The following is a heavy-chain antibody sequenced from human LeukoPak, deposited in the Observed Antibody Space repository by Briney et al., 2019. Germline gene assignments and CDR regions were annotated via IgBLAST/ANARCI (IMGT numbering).Heavy chain of an antibody. CDR2: ISGSGGST. CDR3: AKGGMITPQYYFDY. J-gene: IGHJ4*02. Sequence: GGSLRLSCAASGITFTNYAMTWVRQAPGKGLEWVSTISGSGGSTYYADSVKGRFTISRDNSKNTLYLQMNSLRAEDTAVYYCAKGGMITPQYYFDYWGQGTLVTVSS. V-gene: IGHV3-23*01. D-gene: IGHD3-22*01. CDR1: GITFTNYA.